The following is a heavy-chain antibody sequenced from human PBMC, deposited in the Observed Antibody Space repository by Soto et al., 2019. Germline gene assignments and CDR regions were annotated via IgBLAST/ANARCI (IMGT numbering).Heavy chain of an antibody. D-gene: IGHD2-15*01. V-gene: IGHV4-34*01. CDR3: ASRYCSGGSCYRYFDY. CDR1: GGSFSGYY. Sequence: QVQLQQWGAGLLKPSETLSLTCAVYGGSFSGYYWSWIRQPPGKGLEWIGEIKHSGSTNYNPSLKSRVTISVDTSKNQFSLKLSSVTAADTAVYYCASRYCSGGSCYRYFDYWGQGTLVTVSS. J-gene: IGHJ4*02. CDR2: IKHSGST.